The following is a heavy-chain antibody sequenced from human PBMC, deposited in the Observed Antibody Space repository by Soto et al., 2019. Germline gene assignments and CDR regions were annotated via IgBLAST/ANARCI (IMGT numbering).Heavy chain of an antibody. J-gene: IGHJ5*02. CDR3: SRTEKIAYRNLFDP. CDR1: GFTFSSYA. V-gene: IGHV3-30-3*01. D-gene: IGHD2-21*01. CDR2: ISYDGSNK. Sequence: GGSLRLSCAASGFTFSSYAMHWVRQAPGKGLEWVAVISYDGSNKYYADSVKGRFTISRDNSKNTLYLQMNSLRAEDTAVYYCSRTEKIAYRNLFDPWGQGTLVTVSS.